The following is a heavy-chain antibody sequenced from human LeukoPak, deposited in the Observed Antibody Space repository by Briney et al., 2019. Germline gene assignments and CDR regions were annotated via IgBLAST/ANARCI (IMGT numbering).Heavy chain of an antibody. D-gene: IGHD5-12*01. V-gene: IGHV3-23*01. CDR1: GFSFNNYA. J-gene: IGHJ4*02. CDR2: IIGSSGST. CDR3: AKGAYDYVEIAYFDY. Sequence: GGSLRLSCVASGFSFNNYAVKWVRQAPGKGLEWVSLIIGSSGSTFYADSVKGRFTISRDKSKNTLYLQMNSLRAEDTAVYYCAKGAYDYVEIAYFDYWGQGSLVTVSS.